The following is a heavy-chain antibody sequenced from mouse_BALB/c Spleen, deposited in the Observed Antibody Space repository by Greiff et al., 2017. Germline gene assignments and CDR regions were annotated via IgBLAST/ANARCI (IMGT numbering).Heavy chain of an antibody. V-gene: IGHV5-6*02. Sequence: DVKLVESGGDLVKPGGSLKLSCAASGFTFSSYGMSWVRQTPDKRLEWVATISSGGSYTYYPDSVKGRFTISRDNAKNTLYLQMSSLKSEDTAMYYCARHGAVTTVVEYFDVWGAGTTVTVSS. J-gene: IGHJ1*01. D-gene: IGHD1-1*01. CDR3: ARHGAVTTVVEYFDV. CDR1: GFTFSSYG. CDR2: ISSGGSYT.